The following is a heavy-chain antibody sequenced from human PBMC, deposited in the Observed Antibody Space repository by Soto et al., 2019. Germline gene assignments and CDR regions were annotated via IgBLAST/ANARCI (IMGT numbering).Heavy chain of an antibody. CDR2: IKGDGSEK. J-gene: IGHJ4*02. Sequence: GGSLRLSCAASGFTFSSYWINWVRQTPGKGLERVANIKGDGSEKYYVDSLKGRFTISRDNAKNSLYLHMNSLRVEDTAVYYCVRGTMAPGLDHWGQGTLVTVSS. D-gene: IGHD3-3*01. CDR3: VRGTMAPGLDH. V-gene: IGHV3-7*01. CDR1: GFTFSSYW.